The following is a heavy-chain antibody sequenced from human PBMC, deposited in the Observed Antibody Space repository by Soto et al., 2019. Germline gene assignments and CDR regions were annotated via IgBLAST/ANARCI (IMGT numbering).Heavy chain of an antibody. D-gene: IGHD5-18*01. Sequence: GGSLRLSCAASGFNFNDYHIHWVRQAPGEGLEWVSGISPGLSFIYYADSVRGRFTISRDNSNKSVFLQLNSLRVDDTATYYCVRDQFDNFGYNWFDRWGQGTLVTVSS. CDR1: GFNFNDYH. V-gene: IGHV3-21*01. J-gene: IGHJ5*02. CDR3: VRDQFDNFGYNWFDR. CDR2: ISPGLSFI.